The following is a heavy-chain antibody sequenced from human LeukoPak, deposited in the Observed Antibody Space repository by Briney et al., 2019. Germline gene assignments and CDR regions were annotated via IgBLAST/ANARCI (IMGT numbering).Heavy chain of an antibody. Sequence: SETLSLTCTVSGGSISSSSYYWGWIRQPPGKGLEWIGTFYHGGSTYYNPSLKSRVTMSVDTSKNQFSLKLSSVTAADTAVYYCARTPIYYFDNSGYYNWGQGTLVTVSA. CDR1: GGSISSSSYY. V-gene: IGHV4-39*07. CDR2: FYHGGST. J-gene: IGHJ4*02. CDR3: ARTPIYYFDNSGYYN. D-gene: IGHD3-22*01.